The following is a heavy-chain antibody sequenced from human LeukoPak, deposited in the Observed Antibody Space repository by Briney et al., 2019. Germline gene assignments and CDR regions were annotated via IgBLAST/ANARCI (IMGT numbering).Heavy chain of an antibody. CDR1: GFTFSSYA. D-gene: IGHD5-12*01. CDR2: ISGSGGST. J-gene: IGHJ3*02. V-gene: IGHV3-23*01. CDR3: ARVSHSGYENDAFDI. Sequence: QTGGSLRLSCAAPGFTFSSYAMSWVRQAPGKGLEWVSAISGSGGSTYYADSVKGRFTISRDNSKNTLYLQMNSLRAEDTAVYYCARVSHSGYENDAFDIWGQGTMVTVSS.